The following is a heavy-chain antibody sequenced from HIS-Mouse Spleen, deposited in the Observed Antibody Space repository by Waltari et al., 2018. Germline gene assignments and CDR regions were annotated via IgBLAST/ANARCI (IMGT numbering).Heavy chain of an antibody. CDR2: IYYSGST. Sequence: QLQLQESRPGLVKPSETLSLTGTVSGGSISSSSYYCGWIRQPPGKGLEWIGSIYYSGSTYYNPSLKSRVTISVDTSKNQFSLKLSSVTAADTAVYYCAREIPYSSSWYDWYFDLWGRGTLVTVSS. CDR3: AREIPYSSSWYDWYFDL. V-gene: IGHV4-39*07. D-gene: IGHD6-13*01. CDR1: GGSISSSSYY. J-gene: IGHJ2*01.